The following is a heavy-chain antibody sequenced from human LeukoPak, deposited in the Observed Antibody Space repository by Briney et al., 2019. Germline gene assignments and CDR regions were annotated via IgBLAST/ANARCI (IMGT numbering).Heavy chain of an antibody. V-gene: IGHV1-69*04. CDR1: GGTFSSYA. Sequence: SVKVSCKASGGTFSSYAISWVRQAPGQGPEWMGRIIPILGIANYAQKFQGRVTITADKSTSTAYMELSSLRSEDTAVYYCASFSAAGGLLDYWGQGTLVTVSS. CDR2: IIPILGIA. CDR3: ASFSAAGGLLDY. D-gene: IGHD6-13*01. J-gene: IGHJ4*02.